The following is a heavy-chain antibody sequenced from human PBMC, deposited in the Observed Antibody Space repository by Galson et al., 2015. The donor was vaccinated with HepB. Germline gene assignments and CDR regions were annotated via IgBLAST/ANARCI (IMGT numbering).Heavy chain of an antibody. CDR3: AREGTVVGAASDGDYYFDY. D-gene: IGHD1-26*01. V-gene: IGHV3-30-3*01. Sequence: SLRLSCAASGFTFSSYAVHWVRQAPGKGLEWVAVISYDGSNKYYADSVKGRFTISRDNSKNTLYLQMNSLRAEDTAVYYCAREGTVVGAASDGDYYFDYWGQGTLVTVSS. CDR2: ISYDGSNK. J-gene: IGHJ4*02. CDR1: GFTFSSYA.